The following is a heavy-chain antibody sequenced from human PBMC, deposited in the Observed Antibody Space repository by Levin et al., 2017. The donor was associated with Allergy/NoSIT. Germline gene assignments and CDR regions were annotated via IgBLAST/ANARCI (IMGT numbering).Heavy chain of an antibody. CDR3: ARGLDVWGSYRYFHDAFDI. CDR1: GFTFDDYG. J-gene: IGHJ3*02. V-gene: IGHV3-20*04. CDR2: INWNGGST. D-gene: IGHD3-16*02. Sequence: RGESLKISCAASGFTFDDYGMSWVRQAPGKGLEWVSGINWNGGSTGYADSVKGRFTISRDNAKNSLYLQMNSLRAEDTALYYCARGLDVWGSYRYFHDAFDIWGQGTMVTVSS.